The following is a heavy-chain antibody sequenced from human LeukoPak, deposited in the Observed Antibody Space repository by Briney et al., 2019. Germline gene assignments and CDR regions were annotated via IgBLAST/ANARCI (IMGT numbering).Heavy chain of an antibody. D-gene: IGHD3-9*01. CDR1: GYIFTSYW. Sequence: GESLKISCKGSGYIFTSYWIGWVRQMPGKGLEWMGIIYPGDSETRYSPSFQGQVTISADKSISTAYLQWSSLKASDTAMYYCARQNGENTYYDILTGYPDYYYGMDVWGQGTTVTVSS. J-gene: IGHJ6*02. V-gene: IGHV5-51*01. CDR2: IYPGDSET. CDR3: ARQNGENTYYDILTGYPDYYYGMDV.